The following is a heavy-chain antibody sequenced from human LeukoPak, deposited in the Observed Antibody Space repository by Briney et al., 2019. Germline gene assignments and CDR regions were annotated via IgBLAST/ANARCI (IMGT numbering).Heavy chain of an antibody. CDR3: ARGSSTSCWAFGY. V-gene: IGHV4-59*01. Sequence: ASETLSLTCTVSGGSISSYYWSWIRQPPGKGLEWIGYIYYSGSTNYNPSLKSRVTISVDTSKNQFSLKLSSVTAAGTAVYYCARGSSTSCWAFGYWGQGTLVTVSS. CDR1: GGSISSYY. CDR2: IYYSGST. D-gene: IGHD2-2*01. J-gene: IGHJ4*02.